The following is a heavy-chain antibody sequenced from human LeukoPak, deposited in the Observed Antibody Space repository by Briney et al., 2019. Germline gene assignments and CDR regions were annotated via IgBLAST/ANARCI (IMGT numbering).Heavy chain of an antibody. CDR3: AKGGSELTTFDY. CDR1: GFTFSSYE. Sequence: GGSLRLSCAASGFTFSSYEMNWVRQAPGKGLEWISCISSDGSMIGYADSVKGRFTISRDNTKNSVYLQMNSLRAEDTAVYYCAKGGSELTTFDYWGQGTLVTVSS. V-gene: IGHV3-48*03. D-gene: IGHD3-3*01. J-gene: IGHJ4*02. CDR2: ISSDGSMI.